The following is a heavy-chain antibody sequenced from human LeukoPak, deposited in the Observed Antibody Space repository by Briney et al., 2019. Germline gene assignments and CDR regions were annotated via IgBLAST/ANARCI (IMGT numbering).Heavy chain of an antibody. CDR2: INPSGGST. J-gene: IGHJ4*02. CDR3: ATDYVRVVWSDIRAY. Sequence: ASVKVSCKASGYTFTSYYMHWVRQAPGQGLEWMGIINPSGGSTSYAQKFQGRVTMTEDTSTDTAYMEMSSLRSEDTAVYYCATDYVRVVWSDIRAYWGQGTLVTVSS. CDR1: GYTFTSYY. V-gene: IGHV1-46*01. D-gene: IGHD2-15*01.